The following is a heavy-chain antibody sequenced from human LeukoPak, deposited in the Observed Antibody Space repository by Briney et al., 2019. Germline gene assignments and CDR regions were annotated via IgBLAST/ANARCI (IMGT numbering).Heavy chain of an antibody. CDR1: GYTFTSYY. J-gene: IGHJ4*02. D-gene: IGHD1-26*01. CDR2: ISAYNGNT. Sequence: ASVKVSCKTSGYTFTSYYMHWVRQAPGQGLEWMGWISAYNGNTNYAQKLQGRVTMTTDTSTSTAYMELRSLRSDDTAVYYCARGAYFGELPTDYWGQGTLVTVSS. V-gene: IGHV1-18*04. CDR3: ARGAYFGELPTDY.